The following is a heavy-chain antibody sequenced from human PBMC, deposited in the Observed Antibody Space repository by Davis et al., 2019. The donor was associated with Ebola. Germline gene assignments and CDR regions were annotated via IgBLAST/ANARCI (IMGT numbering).Heavy chain of an antibody. V-gene: IGHV1-18*01. CDR2: ISAYNGNT. CDR3: AREWSSSWYEGDWFDP. CDR1: RYTFTSYG. J-gene: IGHJ5*02. Sequence: ASVNVSCKASRYTFTSYGISWVRQAPGQGLEWMGWISAYNGNTNYAQKLQGRVTMTRDTSTSTAYMELRSLRSDDTAVYYCAREWSSSWYEGDWFDPWGQGTLVTVSS. D-gene: IGHD6-13*01.